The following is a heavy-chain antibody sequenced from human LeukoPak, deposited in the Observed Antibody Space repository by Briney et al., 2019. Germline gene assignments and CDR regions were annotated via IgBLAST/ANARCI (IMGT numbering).Heavy chain of an antibody. CDR1: GYTFTSYG. D-gene: IGHD3-3*01. J-gene: IGHJ6*03. CDR3: ARVGYDFFPYYYYYMDV. V-gene: IGHV1-18*01. CDR2: ISAHNGNT. Sequence: ASVKVSCKASGYTFTSYGISWVRQDPGQGLEWMGWISAHNGNTNYAQKLQGRVTMTTDTSTSTAYMELRSLRSDDTAVYYCARVGYDFFPYYYYYMDVWGKGTTVTVSS.